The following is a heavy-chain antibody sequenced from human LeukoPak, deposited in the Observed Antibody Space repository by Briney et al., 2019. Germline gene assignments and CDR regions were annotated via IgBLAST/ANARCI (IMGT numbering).Heavy chain of an antibody. CDR2: INSDGSWT. J-gene: IGHJ5*02. CDR1: GNYW. Sequence: GGSLRLSCAASGNYWMHWVRQVPGKGLVWVSHINSDGSWTSYADSVKGRFTISRDNAKNSLYLQMNSLRAEDTAVYYCAREAGDSSGWYNWFDPWGQGTLVTVSS. V-gene: IGHV3-74*01. D-gene: IGHD6-19*01. CDR3: AREAGDSSGWYNWFDP.